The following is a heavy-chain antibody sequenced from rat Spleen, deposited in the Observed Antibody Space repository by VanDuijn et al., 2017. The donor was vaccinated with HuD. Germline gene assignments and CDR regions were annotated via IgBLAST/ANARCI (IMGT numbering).Heavy chain of an antibody. CDR3: TRESLPGFNSHWFLS. Sequence: QVQLKESGPGLVQPSQTLSLTCTVSGFSLTSNGVSWVRQPPGEGLEWIAAISTGGNTYYNSALSSRLSISRDTSKSQVFLKVDSLQTEDTATCFCTRESLPGFNSHWFLSWGQGTLVTVSS. J-gene: IGHJ3*01. V-gene: IGHV2S8*01. CDR2: ISTGGNT. D-gene: IGHD1-4*01. CDR1: GFSLTSNG.